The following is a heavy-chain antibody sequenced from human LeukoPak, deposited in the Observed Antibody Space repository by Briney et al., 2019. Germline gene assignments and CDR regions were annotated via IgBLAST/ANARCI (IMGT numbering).Heavy chain of an antibody. V-gene: IGHV4-39*07. D-gene: IGHD4-17*01. CDR2: IYYSGST. J-gene: IGHJ4*02. CDR3: ARLSTVTTSFDY. CDR1: GGSISSSSYY. Sequence: PSETLSLTCTVSGGSISSSSYYWGWIRQPPGKGLEWIGSIYYSGSTYYNPSLKSRVTISVDTSKNQFSLKLSSVTAADTAVYYCARLSTVTTSFDYWGQGTLVTVYS.